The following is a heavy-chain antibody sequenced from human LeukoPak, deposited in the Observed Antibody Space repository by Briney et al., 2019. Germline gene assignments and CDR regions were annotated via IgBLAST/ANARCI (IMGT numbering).Heavy chain of an antibody. Sequence: SETLSLTCTVSGGSISSGGYYWSWIRQPPGKGLEWIGYIYHSGSTYYNPSLKSRVTISVDRSKNQFSLKLSSVTAADAAVYYCARVTRHDAFDIWGQGTMVTVSS. V-gene: IGHV4-30-2*01. D-gene: IGHD4-11*01. J-gene: IGHJ3*02. CDR1: GGSISSGGYY. CDR3: ARVTRHDAFDI. CDR2: IYHSGST.